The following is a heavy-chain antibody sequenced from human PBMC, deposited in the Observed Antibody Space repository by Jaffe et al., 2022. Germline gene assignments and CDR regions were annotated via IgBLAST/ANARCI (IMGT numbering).Heavy chain of an antibody. Sequence: QVQLQESGPGLVKPSQTLSLTCTVSGGSISSGYYYWSWIRQPAGKGLEWIGRIFTSGSTDYNPSLNSRVTISLDTSKNQFSLKLNSVTAADTAVYYCARESRGSSWYPFDYWGQGTLVTVSS. D-gene: IGHD6-13*01. CDR2: IFTSGST. V-gene: IGHV4-61*02. J-gene: IGHJ4*02. CDR1: GGSISSGYYY. CDR3: ARESRGSSWYPFDY.